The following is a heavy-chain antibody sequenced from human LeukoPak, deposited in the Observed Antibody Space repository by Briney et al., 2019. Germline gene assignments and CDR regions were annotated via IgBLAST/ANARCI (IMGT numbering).Heavy chain of an antibody. CDR3: ARGSGIHPWLLDY. Sequence: ASVKLSCKASGYTFTGYYMHWVRQAPGQGLEWMGWINPDSGATNYAQKFQGRVTMTRDTSISTAYMELNNLRSDDTAAYYCARGSGIHPWLLDYRGQGMQRTVSS. D-gene: IGHD5-18*01. V-gene: IGHV1-2*02. J-gene: IGHJ4*02. CDR2: INPDSGAT. CDR1: GYTFTGYY.